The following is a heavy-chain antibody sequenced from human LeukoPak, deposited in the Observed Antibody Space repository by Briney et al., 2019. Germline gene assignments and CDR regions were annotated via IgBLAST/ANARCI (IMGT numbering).Heavy chain of an antibody. J-gene: IGHJ4*02. Sequence: PSETLSLTCAVYGESFSGFCWSWVRQSPDKGLEWIGQINHSGSTNYNPSLKSRVTISVDTSKNQFSLKLTSVTAADTAVYYCARRVGQTTTIDYWGQGTLVTVSS. CDR1: GESFSGFC. CDR2: INHSGST. CDR3: ARRVGQTTTIDY. V-gene: IGHV4-34*01. D-gene: IGHD4-11*01.